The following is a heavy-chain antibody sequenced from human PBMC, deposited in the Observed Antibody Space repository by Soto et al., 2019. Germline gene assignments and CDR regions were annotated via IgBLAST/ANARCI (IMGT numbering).Heavy chain of an antibody. CDR2: IYYSGST. V-gene: IGHV4-59*01. Sequence: SETLSLTCTVSGGSISSYYWSWIRQPPGKGLEWIGYIYYSGSTNYNPSLESRVTISVDTSKNQFSLKLSSVTAADTAVYYCARAQPNSPWFDYWGQGTLVTVSS. CDR3: ARAQPNSPWFDY. D-gene: IGHD2-2*01. J-gene: IGHJ4*02. CDR1: GGSISSYY.